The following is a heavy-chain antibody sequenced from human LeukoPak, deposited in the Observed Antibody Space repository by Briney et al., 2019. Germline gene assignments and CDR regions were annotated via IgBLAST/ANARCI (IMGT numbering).Heavy chain of an antibody. D-gene: IGHD3-22*01. Sequence: GASVTVSCKASGYTFTSYGISWVRQAPGQGLEGMGWISAYNGNTNYAQKLQGRVTMTTDTSTSTAYMELRSLRSDDTAVYYCARVVGADSSGYYYYLDYWGQGTLVTVSS. V-gene: IGHV1-18*01. CDR2: ISAYNGNT. CDR3: ARVVGADSSGYYYYLDY. J-gene: IGHJ4*02. CDR1: GYTFTSYG.